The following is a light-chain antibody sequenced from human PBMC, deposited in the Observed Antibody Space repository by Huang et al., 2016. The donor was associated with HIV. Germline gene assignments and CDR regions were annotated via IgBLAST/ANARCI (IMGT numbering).Light chain of an antibody. V-gene: IGKV1-39*01. CDR1: QSVSNY. Sequence: DIQMTQSPSSLSASVGDRVTITCRAGQSVSNYLNWYQHKPGMAHKLLIYAASSLESGGPSRVSGSGSGTHFTLTIRSLQPEDIATYYCQQTYDTPPLSFGGGTKVEL. J-gene: IGKJ4*01. CDR2: AAS. CDR3: QQTYDTPPLS.